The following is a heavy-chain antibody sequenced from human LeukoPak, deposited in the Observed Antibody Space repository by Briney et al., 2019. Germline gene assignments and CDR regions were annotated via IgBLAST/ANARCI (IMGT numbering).Heavy chain of an antibody. J-gene: IGHJ4*02. CDR1: GFTFSSYS. Sequence: PGGSLRLSCAASGFTFSSYSMNWVRQAPGKGLEWVSYISSSSSYIYYADSVKGRFTISRDNAKSSLFLQMNSLRAEDTAMYYCAKGTKPVMTIPDYWGQGILVTVSS. V-gene: IGHV3-21*04. D-gene: IGHD1/OR15-1a*01. CDR3: AKGTKPVMTIPDY. CDR2: ISSSSSYI.